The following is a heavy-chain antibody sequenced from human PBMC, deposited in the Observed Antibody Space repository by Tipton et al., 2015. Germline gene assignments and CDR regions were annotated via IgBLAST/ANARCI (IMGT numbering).Heavy chain of an antibody. D-gene: IGHD3-9*01. CDR2: IFHRGDT. V-gene: IGHV4-38-2*01. Sequence: TLSLTCDVSGYSISSGYYWGWIRQPPGKGLEWIGSIFHRGDTNYNPSLKSRVTMSRDTSKNQFSLKLTFVTAADTAVYYCACQDYDSLTRDYQTVDYWGQGTLVTVSS. CDR1: GYSISSGYY. J-gene: IGHJ4*02. CDR3: ACQDYDSLTRDYQTVDY.